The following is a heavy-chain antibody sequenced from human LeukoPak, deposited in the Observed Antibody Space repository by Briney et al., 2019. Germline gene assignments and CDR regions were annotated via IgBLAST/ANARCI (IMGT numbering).Heavy chain of an antibody. CDR2: INNSGGNT. V-gene: IGHV3-23*01. J-gene: IGHJ4*02. D-gene: IGHD2-8*02. CDR1: GFTFTDYG. CDR3: AKDAGASSAFFDL. Sequence: GGSLRLSCAAAGFTFTDYGMSWVRQAPGKGLEWVSTINNSGGNTHYADSVKGQFTISRDNSKHTLYLQMNSLTDEDTAIYYCAKDAGASSAFFDLWGQGTLVTVSS.